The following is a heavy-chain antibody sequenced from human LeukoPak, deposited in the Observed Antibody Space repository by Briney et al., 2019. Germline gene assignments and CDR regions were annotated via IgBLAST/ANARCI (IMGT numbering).Heavy chain of an antibody. D-gene: IGHD4-17*01. CDR1: GFTVSNNY. J-gene: IGHJ4*02. Sequence: GGSLRLSCAASGFTVSNNYMSWVRQAPGKGLEWVSLIYGGGTTYYADSVKGRFTISSDSSKNTLYLQMNSLRAEDAAVYYCARAPNYGDYGGQWGRGTLVTVSS. V-gene: IGHV3-53*01. CDR3: ARAPNYGDYGGQ. CDR2: IYGGGTT.